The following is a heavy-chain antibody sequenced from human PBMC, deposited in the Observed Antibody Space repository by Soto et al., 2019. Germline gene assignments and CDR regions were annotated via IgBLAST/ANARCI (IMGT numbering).Heavy chain of an antibody. CDR3: AGGRVDVSSTDY. D-gene: IGHD3-16*02. CDR1: GGSISTSSYY. Sequence: SETLSLTCTVSGGSISTSSYYWGWIRQPPGKGLEWTGSIYYSGNTYCSPSLKSRVTISVDTSKNQFSLKLSSVTAADTAVYYCAGGRVDVSSTDYWGQGTLVTVSS. J-gene: IGHJ4*02. V-gene: IGHV4-39*01. CDR2: IYYSGNT.